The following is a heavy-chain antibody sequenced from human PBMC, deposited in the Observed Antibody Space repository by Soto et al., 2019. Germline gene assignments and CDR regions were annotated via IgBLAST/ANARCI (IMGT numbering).Heavy chain of an antibody. D-gene: IGHD3-10*01. CDR3: PRGVMDFDY. CDR1: GFTFSSYA. J-gene: IGHJ4*02. Sequence: VGSLRLSWAASGFTFSSYAMSWVRQAPGKGLEWVSGISGSADSRYYADSVKGRFTISRDNSKNTLYLQMNSLRAEDTAVYYCPRGVMDFDYWGQGILVTVSS. CDR2: ISGSADSR. V-gene: IGHV3-23*01.